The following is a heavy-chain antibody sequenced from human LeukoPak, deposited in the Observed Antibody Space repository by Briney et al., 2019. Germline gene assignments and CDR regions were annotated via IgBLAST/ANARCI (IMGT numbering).Heavy chain of an antibody. D-gene: IGHD4-17*01. V-gene: IGHV4-34*01. Sequence: SETLSLTCAVYGGSFSGYYWSWIRQPPGKGLEWIGGINHSGSTNYNPSIKSRVTISVDSSKNQFSLKLSSVTAADRVVYYCASLMTTVTTSGDYWGQGTLVTVSS. CDR1: GGSFSGYY. J-gene: IGHJ4*02. CDR2: INHSGST. CDR3: ASLMTTVTTSGDY.